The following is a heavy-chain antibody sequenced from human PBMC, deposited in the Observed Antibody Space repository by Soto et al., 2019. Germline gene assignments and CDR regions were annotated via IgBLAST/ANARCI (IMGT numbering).Heavy chain of an antibody. Sequence: EVQVLESGGGLVQPGGSLRLSCAASGFTFSSYAMSWVRQAPGKWPEWVSGISGSGGSTYYADSVKGRFTISRDNSKNTLYLQMNSLRAEDTAVYYCAKDGWVSGWYYFDYWGQETLVTVSS. CDR3: AKDGWVSGWYYFDY. V-gene: IGHV3-23*01. CDR2: ISGSGGST. J-gene: IGHJ4*02. CDR1: GFTFSSYA. D-gene: IGHD6-19*01.